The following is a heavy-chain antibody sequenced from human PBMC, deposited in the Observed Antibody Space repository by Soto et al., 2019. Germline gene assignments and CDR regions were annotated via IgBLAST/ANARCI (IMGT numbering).Heavy chain of an antibody. Sequence: TSETLSLTCTVASGSISGYCWSWIRQPPGMGLEWIGDIYYIGTTNYNPSLKSRVTISVDTSKNQFSLKLRSVTAADTAVYYCARTTYCGGDCFSGSDYWGQGTLVTVSS. J-gene: IGHJ4*02. V-gene: IGHV4-59*01. CDR2: IYYIGTT. D-gene: IGHD2-21*02. CDR3: ARTTYCGGDCFSGSDY. CDR1: SGSISGYC.